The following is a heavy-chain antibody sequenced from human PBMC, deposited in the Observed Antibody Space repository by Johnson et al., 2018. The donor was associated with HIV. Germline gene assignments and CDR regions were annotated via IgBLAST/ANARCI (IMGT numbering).Heavy chain of an antibody. CDR2: ISFDGGTK. CDR3: ARRMKAVAHHDAFDI. Sequence: QVQLVESGGGLVKPGGSLRLSCAASGFTFGSYAMHWVRQAPGKGLEWVALISFDGGTKYYADSVKGRFTISRDNSKNTLYLQMNGLRIESTAIYYCARRMKAVAHHDAFDIWGQGTMVTVSS. V-gene: IGHV3-30*04. CDR1: GFTFGSYA. J-gene: IGHJ3*02. D-gene: IGHD6-19*01.